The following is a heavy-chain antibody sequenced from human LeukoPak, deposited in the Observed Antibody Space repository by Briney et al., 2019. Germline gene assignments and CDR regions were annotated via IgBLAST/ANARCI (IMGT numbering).Heavy chain of an antibody. D-gene: IGHD5-18*01. V-gene: IGHV3-21*01. CDR3: ARVGEYSYGLTFDY. CDR1: GFTFSSYS. J-gene: IGHJ4*02. CDR2: ISSSSSYI. Sequence: GGSLRLSCAASGFTFSSYSMNWVRQAPGKGLEWVSSISSSSSYIYYADSVKGRFTISRDNAKNSLYLQMNSLRAEDTAVYYCARVGEYSYGLTFDYWGQGTRVTVSS.